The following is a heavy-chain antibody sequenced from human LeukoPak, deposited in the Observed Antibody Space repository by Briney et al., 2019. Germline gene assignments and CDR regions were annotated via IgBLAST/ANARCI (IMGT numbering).Heavy chain of an antibody. CDR1: GYTFTSYY. CDR2: INPSGGST. V-gene: IGHV1-46*01. J-gene: IGHJ4*02. Sequence: GASVKVSCKASGYTFTSYYMHWVRQAPGQGLEWMGIINPSGGSTSYAQKFQGRVTITTDESTSTAYMELSSLRSEDTAVYYCATRTVYYDFWSGYSFDYWGQGTLVTVSS. CDR3: ATRTVYYDFWSGYSFDY. D-gene: IGHD3-3*01.